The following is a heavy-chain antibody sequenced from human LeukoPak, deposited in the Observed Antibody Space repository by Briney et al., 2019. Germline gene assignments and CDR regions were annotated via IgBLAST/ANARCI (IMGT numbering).Heavy chain of an antibody. J-gene: IGHJ3*02. V-gene: IGHV3-74*01. CDR3: ARKVDYSSSSHAFDI. CDR2: INSDGSST. D-gene: IGHD6-6*01. CDR1: GFTFSSYW. Sequence: PGGSLRLSCAASGFTFSSYWMHWVRHAPGKGLVWVSDINSDGSSTSYADSVKGRLITPRDNAKNTLYLQMNSLRAEDTAVYYCARKVDYSSSSHAFDIWGQGTMVTVSS.